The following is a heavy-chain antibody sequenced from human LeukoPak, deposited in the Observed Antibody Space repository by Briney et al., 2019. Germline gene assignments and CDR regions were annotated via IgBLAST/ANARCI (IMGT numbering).Heavy chain of an antibody. CDR2: ISPSGGAT. CDR3: ARDSPWEMATITSPNYFDY. CDR1: GYTFTSNY. D-gene: IGHD5-24*01. V-gene: IGHV1-46*01. Sequence: GASVKLSCKAFGYTFTSNYMHWVRHAPGQGPEWMGVISPSGGATTYAQKFQGRVTLTRDMSTSTDYLELSSLRSEDTAVYYCARDSPWEMATITSPNYFDYWGQGTLVTVSS. J-gene: IGHJ4*02.